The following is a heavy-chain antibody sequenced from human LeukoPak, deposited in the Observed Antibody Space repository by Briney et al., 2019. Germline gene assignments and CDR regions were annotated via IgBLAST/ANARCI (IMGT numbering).Heavy chain of an antibody. CDR1: GGTFSSYA. CDR3: ARAKGIREYMDV. V-gene: IGHV1-69*05. Sequence: GSSVKVSCKASGGTFSSYAISWVRQAPGQGLEWKGGIIPIFGTANYAQKFQGRVTITTDESTSTAYMELSSLRSEDTAVYYCARAKGIREYMDVWGKGTTVTVSS. J-gene: IGHJ6*03. D-gene: IGHD3-10*01. CDR2: IIPIFGTA.